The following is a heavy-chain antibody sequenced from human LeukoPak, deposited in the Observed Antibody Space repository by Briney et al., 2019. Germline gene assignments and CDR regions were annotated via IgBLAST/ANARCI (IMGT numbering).Heavy chain of an antibody. J-gene: IGHJ4*02. Sequence: PGRSLRLSCAASGFTFSSYAMSWVRQAPGKGLEWVSAISGSGGSTYYAVSVKGRFTISRDNPKNTLHLQMNSLRAEDTAVYYCAKDTKWLVRESSADFDYWGQGTLVTVSS. CDR3: AKDTKWLVRESSADFDY. CDR2: ISGSGGST. CDR1: GFTFSSYA. D-gene: IGHD6-19*01. V-gene: IGHV3-23*01.